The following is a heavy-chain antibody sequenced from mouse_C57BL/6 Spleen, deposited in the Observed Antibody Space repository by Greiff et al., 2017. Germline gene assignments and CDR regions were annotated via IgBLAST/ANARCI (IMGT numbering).Heavy chain of an antibody. CDR1: GFTFTSYY. J-gene: IGHJ2*01. CDR3: ARNWDY. CDR2: IYPRDGST. Sequence: VLLLQSGADLVQPGASVKLSCKASGFTFTSYYINWVNQRPGQGLEWIGWIYPRDGSTRCNAKFKGNAKVTVDTSSSTAYMEHHSLTSEDSAVYFCARNWDYWGQGTTLTVSS. V-gene: IGHV1-85*01.